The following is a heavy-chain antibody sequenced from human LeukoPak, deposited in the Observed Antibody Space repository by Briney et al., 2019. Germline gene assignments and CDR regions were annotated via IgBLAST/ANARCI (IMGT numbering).Heavy chain of an antibody. CDR3: AREGIVATGQEPDY. Sequence: GGSLRLSCAASGFTFSSYGMHWVRQAPGKGLEWVAFIRYDGSNKYYADSVKGRFTISRDNSKNTLYLQMNSLRAEDTAVYYCAREGIVATGQEPDYWGQGTLVTVSS. CDR2: IRYDGSNK. V-gene: IGHV3-30*02. D-gene: IGHD5-12*01. CDR1: GFTFSSYG. J-gene: IGHJ4*02.